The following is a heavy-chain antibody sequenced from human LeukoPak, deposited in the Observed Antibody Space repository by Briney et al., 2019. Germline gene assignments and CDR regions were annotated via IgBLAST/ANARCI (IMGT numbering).Heavy chain of an antibody. CDR1: GFTFSSYA. D-gene: IGHD4-23*01. CDR3: AKDQIATVEPYYFDY. CDR2: ISGSGGRT. Sequence: GGSLRLSCAASGFTFSSYAMSWVRQAPGKGLEWVSAISGSGGRTYYADSVKGRFTISRDNSKNTLYLQMNSLRAEDTAVYYCAKDQIATVEPYYFDYWGQGTLVTVSS. V-gene: IGHV3-23*01. J-gene: IGHJ4*02.